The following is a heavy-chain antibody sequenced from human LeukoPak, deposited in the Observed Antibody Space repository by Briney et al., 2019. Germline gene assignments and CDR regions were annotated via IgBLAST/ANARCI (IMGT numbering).Heavy chain of an antibody. CDR3: STGGGTHDY. V-gene: IGHV3-15*01. CDR2: IRSRSAGGTT. D-gene: IGHD2-15*01. CDR1: GLTFNNAW. Sequence: TGGSLRLSCAASGLTFNNAWMSWVRQAPGKGLEWVGRIRSRSAGGTTDYGAPVKGRFTISRDDSKNTLYLQMNSLKTEDTAVYYYSTGGGTHDYWGQGTLVTVSS. J-gene: IGHJ4*02.